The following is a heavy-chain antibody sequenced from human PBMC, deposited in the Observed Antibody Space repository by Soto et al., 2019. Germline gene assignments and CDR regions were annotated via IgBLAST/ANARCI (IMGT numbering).Heavy chain of an antibody. V-gene: IGHV4-59*01. CDR2: IYYSGST. CDR1: GGSISSYY. CDR3: ARVRSNSDYYYDSSGLDAFDI. D-gene: IGHD3-22*01. J-gene: IGHJ3*02. Sequence: KSSETLSLTCTVSGGSISSYYWSWIRQPPGKGLEWIGYIYYSGSTNYNPSLKSRVTISVDTSKNQFSLKLSSVTAADTAVYYCARVRSNSDYYYDSSGLDAFDIWGQGTMVT.